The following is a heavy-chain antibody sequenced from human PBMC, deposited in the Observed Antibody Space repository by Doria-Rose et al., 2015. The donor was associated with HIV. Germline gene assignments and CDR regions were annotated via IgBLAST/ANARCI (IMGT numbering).Heavy chain of an antibody. D-gene: IGHD6-13*01. CDR2: IFSDEER. CDR1: GVSLSSPGMG. J-gene: IGHJ4*02. CDR3: ARIKSSRWYHKYYFDF. Sequence: QESGPVLVKPTETLTLTCTVSGVSLSSPGMGVSWIRQPPGKALEWLANIFSDEERSYKTSLKSRLTISRGTSKSQVVLTMTDMDPVDTATYYCARIKSSRWYHKYYFDFWGQGTLVIVSA. V-gene: IGHV2-26*01.